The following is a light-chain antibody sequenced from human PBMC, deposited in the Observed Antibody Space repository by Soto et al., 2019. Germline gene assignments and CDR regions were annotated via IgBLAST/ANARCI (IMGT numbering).Light chain of an antibody. CDR2: EGS. CDR1: SSDVGSYNL. J-gene: IGLJ1*01. V-gene: IGLV2-23*01. CDR3: CSYAGSYV. Sequence: SQPGSVCRSRGQSITISCTGTSSDVGSYNLVSWYQQHPGKAPKLMIYEGSKRPSGVSNRFSGSKSGNTASLTISGLQAEDEADYYCCSYAGSYVFGTGTKVTVL.